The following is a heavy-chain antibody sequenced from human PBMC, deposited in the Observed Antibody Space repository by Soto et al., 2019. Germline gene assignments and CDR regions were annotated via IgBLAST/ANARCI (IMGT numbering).Heavy chain of an antibody. CDR3: ARERSREVYYYDSSGYYPDAFDI. Sequence: LSIACAVYGGSLSGDYWRLIHQPPGKSLGVMGYIYYRGSTYYNPSLKSRVTISVDTSKNQFSLKLSSVTAADTAVYYCARERSREVYYYDSSGYYPDAFDIWGQGTMVTVSS. V-gene: IGHV4-30-4*01. CDR2: IYYRGST. CDR1: GGSLSGDY. J-gene: IGHJ3*02. D-gene: IGHD3-22*01.